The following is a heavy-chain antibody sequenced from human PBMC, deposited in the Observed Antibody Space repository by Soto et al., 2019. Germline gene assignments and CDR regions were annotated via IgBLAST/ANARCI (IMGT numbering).Heavy chain of an antibody. CDR1: GGTFGSYA. Sequence: QVQLVQSGAEVKKPGSSVKVSCKASGGTFGSYAITWVRRAPGQGLEWLGGIIPILNSPAYAQKFKARVVLTADEITSTAYLELNSLRFADTAVYYCAREAPYCTSAACPKFYDMDVWGQGTTVTVAS. CDR2: IIPILNSP. J-gene: IGHJ6*02. V-gene: IGHV1-69*01. CDR3: AREAPYCTSAACPKFYDMDV. D-gene: IGHD2-8*02.